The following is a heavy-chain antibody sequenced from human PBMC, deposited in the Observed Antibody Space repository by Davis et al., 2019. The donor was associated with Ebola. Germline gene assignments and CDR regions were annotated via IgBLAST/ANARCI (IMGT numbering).Heavy chain of an antibody. J-gene: IGHJ6*04. Sequence: SVKVSCKASGGTFSSYAISWVRQAPGQGLEWMGGIIPIFGTANYAQKFQGRVTITADESTSTAYMELSSLRSEDTAVYYCARGGGSGSYSPGYYYYGMDVWGKGTTVTVSS. V-gene: IGHV1-69*13. D-gene: IGHD3-10*01. CDR1: GGTFSSYA. CDR2: IIPIFGTA. CDR3: ARGGGSGSYSPGYYYYGMDV.